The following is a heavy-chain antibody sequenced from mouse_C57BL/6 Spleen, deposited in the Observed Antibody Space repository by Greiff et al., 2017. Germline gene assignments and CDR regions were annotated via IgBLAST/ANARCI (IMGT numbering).Heavy chain of an antibody. D-gene: IGHD1-1*01. CDR2: IDPSDSYT. V-gene: IGHV1-69*01. Sequence: QVQLKESGAELVMPGASVKLSCKASGYTFTSYWMHWVKQRPGQGLEWIGEIDPSDSYTNYNQKFKGKSTLTVDKSSSTAYMQLSSLTSEDSAVYYCARGGYGSSSHWYFDVWGTGTTVTVSS. CDR3: ARGGYGSSSHWYFDV. CDR1: GYTFTSYW. J-gene: IGHJ1*03.